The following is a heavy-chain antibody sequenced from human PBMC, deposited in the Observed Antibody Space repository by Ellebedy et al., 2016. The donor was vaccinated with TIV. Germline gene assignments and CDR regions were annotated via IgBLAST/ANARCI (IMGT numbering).Heavy chain of an antibody. CDR3: AKHIATPGTYYYYHYGMDV. CDR2: IKQDGSEN. Sequence: PGGSLRLSCAASGFAFRGYWMGWVRQAPGKGLEWVASIKQDGSENHYVDSVMGRITISRDNAKNSLYLQMNSLRAEDTAVYYCAKHIATPGTYYYYHYGMDVWGQGTTVTVSS. J-gene: IGHJ6*02. CDR1: GFAFRGYW. V-gene: IGHV3-7*01. D-gene: IGHD6-13*01.